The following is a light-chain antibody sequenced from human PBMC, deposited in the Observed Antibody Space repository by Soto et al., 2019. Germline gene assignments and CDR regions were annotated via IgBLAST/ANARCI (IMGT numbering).Light chain of an antibody. CDR3: QQYNSYS. Sequence: IQLTQSPTSLSASVGDRVTITCRASQGLSSYLAWYQQKPGKAPKLLIYAASTLQSGIPSRFSGSGSGTEFTLTISRLQPDDFATYYCQQYNSYSFGQGTNV. CDR1: QGLSSY. CDR2: AAS. V-gene: IGKV1-9*01. J-gene: IGKJ1*01.